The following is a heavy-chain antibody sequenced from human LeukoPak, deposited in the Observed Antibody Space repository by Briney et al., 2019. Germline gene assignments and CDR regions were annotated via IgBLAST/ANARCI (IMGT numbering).Heavy chain of an antibody. CDR3: ARSPYYYDSSGRIYYFDY. D-gene: IGHD3-22*01. CDR2: ISSSGSI. Sequence: PGGSLRLSCAASGFTFSDNYMSWIRQAPGKGLEWVSYISSSGSIYYADSVKGRFTISRDNAKNSLYLQMNSLRAEDTAVYYCARSPYYYDSSGRIYYFDYWGQGTLVTVSS. J-gene: IGHJ4*02. V-gene: IGHV3-11*04. CDR1: GFTFSDNY.